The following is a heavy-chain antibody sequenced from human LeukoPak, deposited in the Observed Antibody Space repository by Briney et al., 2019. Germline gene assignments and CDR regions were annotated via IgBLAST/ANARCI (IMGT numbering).Heavy chain of an antibody. CDR1: GFTFSSYG. CDR3: AKDSGRTGIAVAGYFDY. D-gene: IGHD6-19*01. Sequence: GGSLRLSCAASGFTFSSYGMHWVRQAPGKGLEWVAVISYDGNNKYYADSVKGRFTISRDNSKNTLYLQMNSLRAEDTAVYYCAKDSGRTGIAVAGYFDYWGQGTLVTVSS. V-gene: IGHV3-30*18. CDR2: ISYDGNNK. J-gene: IGHJ4*02.